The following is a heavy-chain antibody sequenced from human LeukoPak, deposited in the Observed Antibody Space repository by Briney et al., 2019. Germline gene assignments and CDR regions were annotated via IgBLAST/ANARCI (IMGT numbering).Heavy chain of an antibody. CDR1: AFTFSSYE. J-gene: IGHJ4*02. CDR3: ARERVVRFDY. Sequence: GGSLRLSCAASAFTFSSYEMNWVRQAPGKGLEWVSYISGSGSTIYYADSVKGRFIISRDNAKNSLYLQMNSLRAEDTAVYYCARERVVRFDYWGQGTLVTVSS. CDR2: ISGSGSTI. D-gene: IGHD3-16*02. V-gene: IGHV3-48*03.